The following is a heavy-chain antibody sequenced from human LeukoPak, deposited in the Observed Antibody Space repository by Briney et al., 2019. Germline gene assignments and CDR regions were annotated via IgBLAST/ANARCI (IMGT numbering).Heavy chain of an antibody. CDR3: ARGPRNWGFDY. V-gene: IGHV1-8*01. CDR2: MNPNSGNT. Sequence: ASVKVSCKASGYTFTSYDINWVRQATGQGLEWMGWMNPNSGNTGYAQKFQGRATMTRNTSISTVYMELSSLRSEDTAVYYCARGPRNWGFDYLGQGTLVTVPS. J-gene: IGHJ4*02. D-gene: IGHD7-27*01. CDR1: GYTFTSYD.